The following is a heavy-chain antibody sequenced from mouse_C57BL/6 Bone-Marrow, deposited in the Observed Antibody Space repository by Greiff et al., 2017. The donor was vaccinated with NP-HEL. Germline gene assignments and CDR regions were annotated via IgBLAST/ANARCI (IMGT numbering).Heavy chain of an antibody. CDR3: TLYYSNYVFDY. Sequence: EVQLVESGGGLVQPGGSMKLSCAASGFTFSDAWMDWVLQSPEKGLEWVAEIRNKANNHATYYAESVKGRFTISRDDSKSSVYLQMNSLRAEDTGIYYCTLYYSNYVFDYWGQGTTLTVSS. D-gene: IGHD2-5*01. CDR1: GFTFSDAW. J-gene: IGHJ2*01. V-gene: IGHV6-6*01. CDR2: IRNKANNHAT.